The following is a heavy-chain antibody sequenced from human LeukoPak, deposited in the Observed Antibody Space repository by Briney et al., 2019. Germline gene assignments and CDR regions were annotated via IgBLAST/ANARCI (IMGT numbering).Heavy chain of an antibody. D-gene: IGHD3-9*01. V-gene: IGHV3-30*18. J-gene: IGHJ3*02. CDR3: AKVLSGYYNLMDAFDI. CDR2: ISYDGSNK. CDR1: GFTFSNYG. Sequence: GGSLRLSCAASGFTFSNYGIHWVRQAPGKGLEWVAVISYDGSNKYYVDSVKGRFTISRDNSKNTLYLQMNSLRAEDTAVYYCAKVLSGYYNLMDAFDIWGQGTMVTVSS.